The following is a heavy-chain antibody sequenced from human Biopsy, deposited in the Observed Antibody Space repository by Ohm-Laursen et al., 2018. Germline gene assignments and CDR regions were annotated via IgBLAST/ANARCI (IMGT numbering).Heavy chain of an antibody. D-gene: IGHD4-17*01. CDR2: AHFSGAT. Sequence: SETLSLTCTVSDGSINSNDYYWGWIRQAPGKGLEWLGCAHFSGATYYNPPLTSRATLSLSPAKNQFFRKLRSATAADTAVYYCARPLRGGEYEGFDLWGPGTMVSVSP. CDR3: ARPLRGGEYEGFDL. J-gene: IGHJ3*01. V-gene: IGHV4-39*01. CDR1: DGSINSNDYY.